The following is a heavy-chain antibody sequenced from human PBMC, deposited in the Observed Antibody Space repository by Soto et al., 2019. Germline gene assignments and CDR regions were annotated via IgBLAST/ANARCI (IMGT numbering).Heavy chain of an antibody. J-gene: IGHJ4*02. D-gene: IGHD5-18*01. CDR1: GFTVSNNY. V-gene: IGHV3-66*01. CDR3: ARGAGGNSWRSPTFDS. Sequence: EVQLVESGGGLVQPGGSLRLSCAASGFTVSNNYMTWVRQAPGRGLDWVSIIFSAGSTYYADSVRGRFTISRDNSNNTLYLQMSSLRAEDTAIYYCARGAGGNSWRSPTFDSWGQGTLVTVSS. CDR2: IFSAGST.